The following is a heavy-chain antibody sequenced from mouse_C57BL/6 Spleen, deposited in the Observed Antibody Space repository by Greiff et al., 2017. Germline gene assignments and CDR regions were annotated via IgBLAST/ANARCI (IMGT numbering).Heavy chain of an antibody. Sequence: QVQLQQPGAELVKPGASVKLSCKASGYTFTSYWMQWVKQRPGQGLEWIGMIHPNGGSTNYNEKFKSKATLTVDKSSSTAYMRLSSLTSEDSAVYYCARVFDYDVGFAYWGQAALVTVAA. CDR1: GYTFTSYW. CDR3: ARVFDYDVGFAY. CDR2: IHPNGGST. V-gene: IGHV1-64*01. J-gene: IGHJ3*01. D-gene: IGHD2-4*01.